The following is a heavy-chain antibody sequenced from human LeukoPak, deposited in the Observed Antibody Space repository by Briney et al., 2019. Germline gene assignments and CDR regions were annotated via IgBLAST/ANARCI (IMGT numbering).Heavy chain of an antibody. CDR3: AKDKGAYGSETGFDI. V-gene: IGHV3-30*18. J-gene: IGHJ4*02. D-gene: IGHD4-17*01. CDR1: GFTFSNYG. CDR2: SSYDGDNK. Sequence: EGSLRLSCAASGFTFSNYGMHWVRQAPGRGLEWVAVSSYDGDNKYYADSVKGRFTISRDISKITLYLQMNSLRPEDTAVYYCAKDKGAYGSETGFDIWGQGILVTVSS.